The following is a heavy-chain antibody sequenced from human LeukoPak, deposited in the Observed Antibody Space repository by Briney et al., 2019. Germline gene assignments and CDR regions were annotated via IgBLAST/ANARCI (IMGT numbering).Heavy chain of an antibody. D-gene: IGHD2-15*01. CDR2: IYYSGST. V-gene: IGHV4-39*07. J-gene: IGHJ5*02. CDR3: ARALLCSGGSCYLGMGWFDP. Sequence: PSETLSLTCTVYGGSISSYYWSWIRQPPGKGLEWIGSIYYSGSTYYNPSLKSRVTISVDTSKNQFSLKLSSVTAADTAVYYCARALLCSGGSCYLGMGWFDPWGQGTLVTVSS. CDR1: GGSISSYY.